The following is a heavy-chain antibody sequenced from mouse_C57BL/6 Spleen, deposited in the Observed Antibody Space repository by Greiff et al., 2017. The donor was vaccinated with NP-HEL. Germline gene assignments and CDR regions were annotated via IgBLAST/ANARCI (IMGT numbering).Heavy chain of an antibody. D-gene: IGHD2-1*01. J-gene: IGHJ2*01. Sequence: QVQLQQPGAELVMPGASVKLSCKASGYTFTSYWMHWVKQRPGQGLEWIGEIDPSDSYTNYNQKFKGKSTLTVDKSSSTAYMQLSSLTSEDSAVYYCARALYGNYFDYWGQGTTLTVSS. CDR2: IDPSDSYT. CDR3: ARALYGNYFDY. V-gene: IGHV1-69*01. CDR1: GYTFTSYW.